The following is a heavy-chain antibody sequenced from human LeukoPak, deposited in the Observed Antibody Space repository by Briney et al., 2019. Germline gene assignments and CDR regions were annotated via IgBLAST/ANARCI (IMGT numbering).Heavy chain of an antibody. CDR1: GFTFSSYA. CDR2: ISYDGSNK. J-gene: IGHJ4*02. CDR3: ARGYDFWSGYHKAYFDY. Sequence: PGGSLRLSCAASGFTFSSYAMHWVRQAPGKGLEWVAVISYDGSNKYYADSVKGRFTISRDNSKNTLYLQMNSLRAEDTAVYYCARGYDFWSGYHKAYFDYWGQGTLVTVSS. V-gene: IGHV3-30-3*01. D-gene: IGHD3-3*01.